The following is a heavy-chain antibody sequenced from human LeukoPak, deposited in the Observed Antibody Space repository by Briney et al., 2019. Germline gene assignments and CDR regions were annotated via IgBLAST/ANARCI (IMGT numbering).Heavy chain of an antibody. CDR3: ANFVDSRGQDY. CDR1: GFTFSTHP. Sequence: GGSPRLSCAASGFTFSTHPMSWVRQAPGKGLEWVAAISTSGGSTYYADSVQGRFTISRDNSKNTLFLQMNRLRGEDTAVYYCANFVDSRGQDYWGQGTVVTVSS. V-gene: IGHV3-23*01. J-gene: IGHJ4*02. D-gene: IGHD3-22*01. CDR2: ISTSGGST.